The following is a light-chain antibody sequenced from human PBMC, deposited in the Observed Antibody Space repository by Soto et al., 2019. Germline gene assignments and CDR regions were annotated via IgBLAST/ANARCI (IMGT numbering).Light chain of an antibody. CDR3: SSYAGSNRGV. CDR1: SSDIGGYNF. J-gene: IGLJ1*01. CDR2: EVN. V-gene: IGLV2-8*01. Sequence: QSALTQPPSASGSPGQSVTISCTGTSSDIGGYNFVSWYQQHPGKAHKLIIYEVNKRPSGLPDRFSGSKSGNTASLTVSGRQAEDEAYYYCSSYAGSNRGVFGTGTKLTVL.